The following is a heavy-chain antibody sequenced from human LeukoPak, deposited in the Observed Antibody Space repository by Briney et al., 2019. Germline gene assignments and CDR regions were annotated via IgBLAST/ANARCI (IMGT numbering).Heavy chain of an antibody. CDR3: ARDALWFGEAYYYYYMDV. J-gene: IGHJ6*03. V-gene: IGHV1-2*02. CDR1: GYTFTGYY. D-gene: IGHD3-10*01. CDR2: INPNSGGT. Sequence: ASVKVSCKASGYTFTGYYMHWVRQAPGQGLEWMGWINPNSGGTNYAQKFQGRVTMTRDTSISTAYMELSRLRSDDTAVYYCARDALWFGEAYYYYYMDVWGKGTTVTISS.